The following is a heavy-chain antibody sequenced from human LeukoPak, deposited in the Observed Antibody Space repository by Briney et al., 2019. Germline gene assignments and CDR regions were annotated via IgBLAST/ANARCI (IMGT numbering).Heavy chain of an antibody. CDR2: IWYDVGNK. Sequence: PGKSLRLSCAASGFSLSSYGMHWVRQAPGKGREWVALIWYDVGNKYYADSVKGRFTISRDNSKNTLYLQMKSLTAEDTAVYYCARDIEEGRGDLRLGFDSWGQGTLVTVSS. CDR1: GFSLSSYG. D-gene: IGHD7-27*01. V-gene: IGHV3-33*01. J-gene: IGHJ4*02. CDR3: ARDIEEGRGDLRLGFDS.